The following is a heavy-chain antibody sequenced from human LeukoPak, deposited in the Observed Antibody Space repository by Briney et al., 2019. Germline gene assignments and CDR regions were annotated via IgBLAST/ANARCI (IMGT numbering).Heavy chain of an antibody. CDR2: IYYSGST. D-gene: IGHD5-18*01. CDR1: GGSISSGGYY. Sequence: NSSQTLSLTCTVSGGSISSGGYYWSWIRQHPGKGLEWIGYIYYSGSTYYNPSLKSRVTISVDTSKNQFSLKLSSVTAADTAVYYCARHVNVDTAMIARDYWGQGTLVTVSS. V-gene: IGHV4-31*03. CDR3: ARHVNVDTAMIARDY. J-gene: IGHJ4*02.